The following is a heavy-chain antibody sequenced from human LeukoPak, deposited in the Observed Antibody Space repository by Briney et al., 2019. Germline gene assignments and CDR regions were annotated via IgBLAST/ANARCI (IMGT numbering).Heavy chain of an antibody. V-gene: IGHV1-18*04. CDR1: GYTFISYG. CDR3: ARDHYYYGSGTTGYGMDV. CDR2: ISADNGNT. Sequence: ASVKVSCKASGYTFISYGISWVGQASGQGLEWMGWISADNGNTNFAQNLQGGVTMTTDTSTSTAYMELRSLKSDDTAVYYCARDHYYYGSGTTGYGMDVWGKGTTVTVSS. D-gene: IGHD3-10*01. J-gene: IGHJ6*04.